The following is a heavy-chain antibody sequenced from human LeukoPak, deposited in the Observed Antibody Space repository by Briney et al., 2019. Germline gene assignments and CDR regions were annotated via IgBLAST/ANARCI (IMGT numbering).Heavy chain of an antibody. CDR2: ISLSGQT. CDR1: GGSIRSTNW. CDR3: SRESGAFCPFGY. D-gene: IGHD1-26*01. V-gene: IGHV4/OR15-8*02. J-gene: IGHJ4*02. Sequence: ASETLSLTCGVSGGSIRSTNWWSWVRQPPGQGLEWIGEISLSGQTNFNPSLNGRVTMSLDESRNQLSLKLTSVTAADTAIYYFSRESGAFCPFGYWGQGTLVIVPP.